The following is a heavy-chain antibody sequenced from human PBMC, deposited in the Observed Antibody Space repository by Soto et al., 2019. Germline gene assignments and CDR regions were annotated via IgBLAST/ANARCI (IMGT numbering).Heavy chain of an antibody. V-gene: IGHV1-69*12. J-gene: IGHJ4*02. CDR3: ARGARFLEWLSFDH. Sequence: QVQLEQSGAEVKTLGSSVKVSCKASGDTFNRYAISWVRQAPGHGLEWMGGIIPIFGTANYAPQFQDRVTITADESTSTAYMELTSLKSEDTAVYFCARGARFLEWLSFDHWGQGTLVTVSS. CDR1: GDTFNRYA. D-gene: IGHD3-3*01. CDR2: IIPIFGTA.